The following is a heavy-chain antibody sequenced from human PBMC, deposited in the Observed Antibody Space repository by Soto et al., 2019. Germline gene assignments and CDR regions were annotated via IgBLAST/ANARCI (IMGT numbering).Heavy chain of an antibody. J-gene: IGHJ6*02. CDR1: GYTFTSYG. D-gene: IGHD6-13*01. V-gene: IGHV1-18*04. Sequence: ASVKVSCKASGYTFTSYGISWVRQAPGQGLEWMGWISAYNGNTNYAQKLQGRVTMTTDTSTSTAYMELRSLRSDDTAVYYCARDGSSSMSYYYGMDVCGQGTTVTVYS. CDR2: ISAYNGNT. CDR3: ARDGSSSMSYYYGMDV.